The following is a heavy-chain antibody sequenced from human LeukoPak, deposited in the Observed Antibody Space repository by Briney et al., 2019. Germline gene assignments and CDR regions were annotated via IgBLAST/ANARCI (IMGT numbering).Heavy chain of an antibody. CDR2: VSYDGRYK. J-gene: IGHJ4*02. V-gene: IGHV3-33*01. CDR3: ARAMRSGYDY. CDR1: GFTFNKYG. Sequence: GGSLRLSCAASGFTFNKYGMHWVRQAPGKGLEWVAVVSYDGRYKYYEDSVKGRFTISRDNSKNTLYLQMNSLRAEDTAVYYCARAMRSGYDYWGQGTLVTVSS. D-gene: IGHD5-12*01.